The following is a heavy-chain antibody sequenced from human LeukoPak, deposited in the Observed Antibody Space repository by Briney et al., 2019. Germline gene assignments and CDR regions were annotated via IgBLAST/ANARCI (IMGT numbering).Heavy chain of an antibody. J-gene: IGHJ4*02. D-gene: IGHD6-19*01. CDR1: VYTFTSYG. Sequence: ASVKVSCKASVYTFTSYGISWVRQATGQGLEWMGWMNPNSGNTGYAQKFQGRVTMTRNTSISTAYMELSSLRSEDTAVYYCASRGYSSGGFDYWGQGTLVTVSS. V-gene: IGHV1-8*02. CDR3: ASRGYSSGGFDY. CDR2: MNPNSGNT.